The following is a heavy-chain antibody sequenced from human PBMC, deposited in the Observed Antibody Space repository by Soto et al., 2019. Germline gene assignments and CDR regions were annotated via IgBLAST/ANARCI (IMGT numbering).Heavy chain of an antibody. Sequence: ASVKVSCKASGYTFTGYYMHWVRQAPGQGLEWMGWINPNSGGTNYAQKFQGWVTMTRDTSISTAYMELSRLRSDDTAVYYCAREVYGSGSYSPPLFDYRAQRTPVTGSS. CDR3: AREVYGSGSYSPPLFDY. D-gene: IGHD3-10*01. V-gene: IGHV1-2*04. J-gene: IGHJ4*02. CDR1: GYTFTGYY. CDR2: INPNSGGT.